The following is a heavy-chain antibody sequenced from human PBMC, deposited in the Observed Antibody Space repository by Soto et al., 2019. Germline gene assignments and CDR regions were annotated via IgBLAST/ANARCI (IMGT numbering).Heavy chain of an antibody. V-gene: IGHV1-18*01. CDR3: ARRNTYYYDSSGYYIDY. J-gene: IGHJ4*02. Sequence: GASLKVYCNSSGYTFTSYGIICVRHSPGQGLEWMGWISAYNGNTNYAQKLQGRVTMTTDTSTSTAYMELRSLRSDDTAVYYCARRNTYYYDSSGYYIDYWGQGTLVTVSS. D-gene: IGHD3-22*01. CDR1: GYTFTSYG. CDR2: ISAYNGNT.